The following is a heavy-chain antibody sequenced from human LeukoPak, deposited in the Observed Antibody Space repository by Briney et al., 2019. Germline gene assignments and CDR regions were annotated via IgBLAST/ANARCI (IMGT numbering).Heavy chain of an antibody. J-gene: IGHJ4*02. V-gene: IGHV3-23*01. CDR3: AKGLGFWSGYYTPFDY. D-gene: IGHD3-3*01. Sequence: GESLTLSCAASGFTFSSYAMSWVRQTPGKGLEWVSGITASGGSTYHADSVKGRFTISRDNSINTLNLQMNNLRAEDTAIYYCAKGLGFWSGYYTPFDYWGQGSSVTVSS. CDR2: ITASGGST. CDR1: GFTFSSYA.